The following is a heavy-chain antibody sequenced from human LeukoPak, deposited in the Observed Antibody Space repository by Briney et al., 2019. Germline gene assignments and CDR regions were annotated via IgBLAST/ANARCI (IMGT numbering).Heavy chain of an antibody. CDR2: ISGSGITT. CDR1: GFTFSSNA. Sequence: GGSLRLSCAASGFTFSSNAMSWVRQAPGKGLEWFSAISGSGITTYYTDSVKGRFTISRDNSKNTLYLQMSSLRAEDTAIYYCAKDRIGRSVFNGFDIWGQGTVVTVSS. V-gene: IGHV3-23*01. D-gene: IGHD3-3*02. J-gene: IGHJ3*02. CDR3: AKDRIGRSVFNGFDI.